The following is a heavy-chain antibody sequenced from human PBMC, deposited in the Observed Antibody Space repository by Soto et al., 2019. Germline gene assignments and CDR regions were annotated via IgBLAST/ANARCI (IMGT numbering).Heavy chain of an antibody. J-gene: IGHJ2*01. CDR1: GFTFSDYY. CDR3: ARIIAAAGGRRYFDL. Sequence: QVQLVESGGGLVKPGGSLRLSCAASGFTFSDYYMSWIRQAPGKGLEWISYINSSSSYTNYADSVKGRFTISRDNAKNSRYLQMNSLRADDTAVYYCARIIAAAGGRRYFDLWGRGTLVTVSS. D-gene: IGHD6-13*01. CDR2: INSSSSYT. V-gene: IGHV3-11*05.